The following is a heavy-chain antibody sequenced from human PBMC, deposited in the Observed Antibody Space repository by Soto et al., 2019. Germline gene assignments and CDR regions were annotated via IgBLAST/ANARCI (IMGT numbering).Heavy chain of an antibody. Sequence: GGSLRLSCAASGFTFSSYGMHWVRQAPGKGLEWVAVIWYDGSNKYYADSVKGRFTISRDNSKNTLYLQMNSLRAEDTAVYYCAKSGIVVVPAACIDYWGQGTLVTVSS. CDR1: GFTFSSYG. D-gene: IGHD2-2*01. V-gene: IGHV3-33*06. CDR2: IWYDGSNK. J-gene: IGHJ4*02. CDR3: AKSGIVVVPAACIDY.